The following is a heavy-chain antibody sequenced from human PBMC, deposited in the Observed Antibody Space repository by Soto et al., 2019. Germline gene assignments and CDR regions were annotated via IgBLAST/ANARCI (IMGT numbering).Heavy chain of an antibody. Sequence: LRLSCVGSGFTFSTYSINWVRQAPGKGLEWVSSISSRSDIYYADSVEGRFTISRDNDKNSLYLQMNNLSADDTAVYYCAKCGSGCYYSVWGQGATVTVSS. CDR2: ISSRSDI. CDR3: AKCGSGCYYSV. J-gene: IGHJ6*02. D-gene: IGHD3-10*01. CDR1: GFTFSTYS. V-gene: IGHV3-21*04.